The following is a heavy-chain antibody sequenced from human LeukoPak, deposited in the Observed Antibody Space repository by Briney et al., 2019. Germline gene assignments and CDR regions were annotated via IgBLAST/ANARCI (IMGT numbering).Heavy chain of an antibody. CDR2: FDPEDGET. J-gene: IGHJ4*02. V-gene: IGHV1-24*01. D-gene: IGHD3-22*01. CDR3: ATVYTQGDTYYYDSSFFDY. CDR1: GYTLTELS. Sequence: GVSVKVSCKVSGYTLTELSMHWVRQAPGKGLEWMGGFDPEDGETIYAQKFQGRVTMTEDTSTDTAYMELSSLRSEDTAVYYCATVYTQGDTYYYDSSFFDYWGQGTLVTVSS.